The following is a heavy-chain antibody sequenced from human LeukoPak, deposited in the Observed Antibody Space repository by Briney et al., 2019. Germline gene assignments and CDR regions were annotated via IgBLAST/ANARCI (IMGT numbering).Heavy chain of an antibody. CDR3: ARGHSDLDY. D-gene: IGHD2-21*02. CDR2: NDPNSGGT. CDR1: GYIFTGYY. V-gene: IGHV1-2*02. J-gene: IGHJ4*02. Sequence: GASVKVSCKASGYIFTGYYLHWVRQAPGQGLEWMGWNDPNSGGTNYAQKFQGRVTMTRDTSISTAYMELSRLRSDDTAVYYCARGHSDLDYWGQGTLVTVSS.